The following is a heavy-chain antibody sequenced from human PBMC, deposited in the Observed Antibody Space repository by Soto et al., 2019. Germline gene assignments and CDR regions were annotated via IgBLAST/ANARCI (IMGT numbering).Heavy chain of an antibody. Sequence: EVQLLESGGGLVQPGGSLRLSCAASGLTLGKYALTWVRQAPGKGLEWVSSIIGNGARIYYADSVKGRFTVSRDNSKNILYLQMNRLRAEDTAIYYCSKDPNGDYIGAFDMWGQGTMVTVSS. D-gene: IGHD4-17*01. CDR2: IIGNGARI. CDR3: SKDPNGDYIGAFDM. CDR1: GLTLGKYA. J-gene: IGHJ3*02. V-gene: IGHV3-23*01.